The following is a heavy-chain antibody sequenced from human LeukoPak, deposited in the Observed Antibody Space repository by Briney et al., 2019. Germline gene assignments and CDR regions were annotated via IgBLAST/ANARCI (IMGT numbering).Heavy chain of an antibody. CDR3: ARCGGGARSWFDP. J-gene: IGHJ5*02. V-gene: IGHV3-7*01. D-gene: IGHD2-21*01. CDR1: GFTFSSYW. Sequence: GGSLRLSCAASGFTFSSYWMSWVRQAPGKGLEWVANIKQDGSEKYYVDSVKGRFTISRGNAKNSLYLQMNSLRAEDTAVYYCARCGGGARSWFDPWGQGTLVTVSS. CDR2: IKQDGSEK.